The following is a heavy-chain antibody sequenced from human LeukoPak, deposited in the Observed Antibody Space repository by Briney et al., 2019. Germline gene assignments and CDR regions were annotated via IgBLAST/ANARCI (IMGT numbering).Heavy chain of an antibody. D-gene: IGHD3-9*01. CDR1: GFTFSSYD. Sequence: GGSLRLSCAASGFTFSSYDMSWVRQAPGKGLEWVSAISGSGGSTYYADSVKGRFSISRDNSKNTLYLQMNSLRAEDTAVYYCASHYDILTGYIDYWGQGTLVTVSS. J-gene: IGHJ4*02. CDR2: ISGSGGST. V-gene: IGHV3-23*01. CDR3: ASHYDILTGYIDY.